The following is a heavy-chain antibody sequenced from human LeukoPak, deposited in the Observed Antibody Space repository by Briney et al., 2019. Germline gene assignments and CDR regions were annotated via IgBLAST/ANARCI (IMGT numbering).Heavy chain of an antibody. Sequence: GGSLRLSCAASGFTFSSYAMSWVRQAPGKGLEWVSGISASGATTYYADSVKGRFTISRDNSKNTLYLQMNSLRAEDTAVYYCASLGVGDLGLNDAFDIWGQGTMVTVSS. V-gene: IGHV3-23*01. D-gene: IGHD3-10*01. CDR1: GFTFSSYA. CDR2: ISASGATT. CDR3: ASLGVGDLGLNDAFDI. J-gene: IGHJ3*02.